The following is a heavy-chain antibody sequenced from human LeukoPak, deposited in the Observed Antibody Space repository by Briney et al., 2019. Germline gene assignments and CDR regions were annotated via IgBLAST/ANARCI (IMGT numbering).Heavy chain of an antibody. D-gene: IGHD5-12*01. CDR2: IYYSGST. CDR3: ARIRAYSGYLNWFDP. Sequence: PSETLFLTCTVSGGSISSSSYYRGWIRQPPGQGLEWIGNIYYSGSTYYNPSLKSRVTISVDTSKNQFFLKLSSVTAADTAVYYCARIRAYSGYLNWFDPWGQGTLVTVSS. J-gene: IGHJ5*02. V-gene: IGHV4-39*01. CDR1: GGSISSSSYY.